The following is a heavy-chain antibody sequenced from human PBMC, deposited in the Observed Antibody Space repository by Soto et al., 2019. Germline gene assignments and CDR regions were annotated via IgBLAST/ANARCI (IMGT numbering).Heavy chain of an antibody. Sequence: KGLEWVSAISGSDGSTYYADSVKGRVTISRDNSKNTLYLQMNSLRAEDTAVFFFFQAEDGIRVVRSVSAFLLNRSSDL. CDR2: ISGSDGST. V-gene: IGHV3-23*01. J-gene: IGHJ2*01. CDR3: FQAEDGIRVVRSVSAFLLNRSSDL. D-gene: IGHD2-15*01.